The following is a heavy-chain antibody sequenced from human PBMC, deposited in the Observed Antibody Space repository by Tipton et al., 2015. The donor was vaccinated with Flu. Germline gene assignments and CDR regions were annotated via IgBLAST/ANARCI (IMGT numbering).Heavy chain of an antibody. J-gene: IGHJ4*02. CDR2: IHHSGST. D-gene: IGHD2-15*01. V-gene: IGHV4-38-2*01. CDR3: ARHLHCSGGSCYGPRTADY. CDR1: GYSISSGYY. Sequence: PSLTCAVSGYSISSGYYWGWIRQPPGKGLEWIGSIHHSGSTYNNPSLKSRVTISVDTSKNQFSLKLSSVTAADTAVYYCARHLHCSGGSCYGPRTADYWGQGSLVTVSS.